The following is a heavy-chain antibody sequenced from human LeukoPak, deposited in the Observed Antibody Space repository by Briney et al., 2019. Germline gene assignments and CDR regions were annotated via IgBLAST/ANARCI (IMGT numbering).Heavy chain of an antibody. V-gene: IGHV3-7*05. Sequence: GGSLRLSCAGSGFQFNTYWISWIRQAPGKGLQWLGNIKEDGSETYYVGSLKGRLTISRDNAKISSFLEMSSLGVEDTAVYYCARDVGRFCTRGSCFSDAWGQGTLVTVSS. J-gene: IGHJ5*02. CDR2: IKEDGSET. D-gene: IGHD2-15*01. CDR3: ARDVGRFCTRGSCFSDA. CDR1: GFQFNTYW.